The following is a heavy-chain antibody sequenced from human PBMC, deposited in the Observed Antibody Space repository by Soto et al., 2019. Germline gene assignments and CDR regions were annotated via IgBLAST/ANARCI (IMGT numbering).Heavy chain of an antibody. CDR3: ARAVTPHWYFDL. J-gene: IGHJ2*01. V-gene: IGHV1-69*12. D-gene: IGHD2-21*02. Sequence: QVQLVQSGAEVKKPGSSVKVSCKASGGTFSSYAISWVRQAPGQGLDWMGGIIPIFGTANYAQKFQGRVTITADESTSTAYMALRRLRSEDTAVYYCARAVTPHWYFDLWGRGTLVTVSS. CDR1: GGTFSSYA. CDR2: IIPIFGTA.